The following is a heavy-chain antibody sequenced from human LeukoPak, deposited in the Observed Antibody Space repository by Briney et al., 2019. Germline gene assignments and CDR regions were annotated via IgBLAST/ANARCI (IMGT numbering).Heavy chain of an antibody. CDR2: IYYSGST. Sequence: SETLSLTCTVSGDSFTSVTDYWAWIRQPPGKGLEWIGYIYYSGSTNYNPSLKSRVTISVDTSKNQFSLKLSSVTAADTAVYYCARRRRDGYNYWTKTEPLGYFDLWGRGTLVTVSS. D-gene: IGHD5-24*01. CDR1: GDSFTSVTDY. V-gene: IGHV4-61*01. CDR3: ARRRRDGYNYWTKTEPLGYFDL. J-gene: IGHJ2*01.